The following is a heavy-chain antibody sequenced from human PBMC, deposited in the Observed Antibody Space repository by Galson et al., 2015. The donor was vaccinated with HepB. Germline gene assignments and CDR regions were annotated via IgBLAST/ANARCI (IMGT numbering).Heavy chain of an antibody. CDR3: ARTRIAAAEIDY. CDR2: IIPIFGTA. D-gene: IGHD6-13*01. V-gene: IGHV1-69*06. Sequence: SVKVSCKASGGTFSSYAISWVRQAPGQGLEWMGGIIPIFGTANYAQKFQGRVTITADKSTSTAYMELSSLRSEDTAVYYCARTRIAAAEIDYWGQGTLVTVSS. CDR1: GGTFSSYA. J-gene: IGHJ4*02.